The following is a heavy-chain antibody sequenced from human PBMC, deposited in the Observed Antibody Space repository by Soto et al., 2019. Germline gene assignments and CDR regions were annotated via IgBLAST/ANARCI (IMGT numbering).Heavy chain of an antibody. CDR1: CGSISKFY. CDR2: VYATGTT. J-gene: IGHJ5*02. V-gene: IGHV4-4*07. CDR3: VRDGSKSLRDWFDP. Sequence: SETLSLTCNVSCGSISKFYWAWIRKTAGNGLEWMGRVYATGTTDYNPSLRSRVAMSVDISKKTFSLRLRSVTGADSGVYYCVRDGSKSLRDWFDPWGQGILVTVSS.